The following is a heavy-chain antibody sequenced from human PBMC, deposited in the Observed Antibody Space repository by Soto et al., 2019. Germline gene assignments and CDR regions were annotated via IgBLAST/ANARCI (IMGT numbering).Heavy chain of an antibody. CDR3: VRGDDRVD. CDR2: ISSSSSLI. CDR1: GFTFSSYS. Sequence: GGSLRLSCAASGFTFSSYSMNWVRQAPGKGLEWVSSISSSSSLIYYADSVRGRFIISRDNSKDSVFLQMYSLRAEDTAMYYYVRGDDRVDWGQGTLVTVSS. V-gene: IGHV3-21*01. J-gene: IGHJ4*02. D-gene: IGHD1-1*01.